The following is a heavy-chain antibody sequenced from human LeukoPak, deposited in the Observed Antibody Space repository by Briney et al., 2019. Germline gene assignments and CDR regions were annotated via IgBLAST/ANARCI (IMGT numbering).Heavy chain of an antibody. D-gene: IGHD3-10*01. CDR2: IIPIFGTA. CDR1: GGTFSSYA. CDR3: ARGGSITTMVRGVIILDY. J-gene: IGHJ4*02. V-gene: IGHV1-69*06. Sequence: SVKVSCKASGGTFSSYAISWVRQAPGQGLEWMGGIIPIFGTANYAQKFQGRGTITADKSTSTAYMELSSLRSEDTAVYYCARGGSITTMVRGVIILDYWGQGTLVTVSS.